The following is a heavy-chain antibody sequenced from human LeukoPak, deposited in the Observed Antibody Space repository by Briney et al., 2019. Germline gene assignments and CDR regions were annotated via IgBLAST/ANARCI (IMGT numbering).Heavy chain of an antibody. Sequence: SETLSLTFTVSGVSMTIGGYYWTWIRPPAGKGLEWLGRVFTSGKTDYNSSLKSRLTISLETSENQFSLKLTSVTAADTAVYFCAREVPVSLRFLEWENFDSWGQGALVTVSS. J-gene: IGHJ4*02. CDR1: GVSMTIGGYY. D-gene: IGHD3-3*01. V-gene: IGHV4-61*02. CDR2: VFTSGKT. CDR3: AREVPVSLRFLEWENFDS.